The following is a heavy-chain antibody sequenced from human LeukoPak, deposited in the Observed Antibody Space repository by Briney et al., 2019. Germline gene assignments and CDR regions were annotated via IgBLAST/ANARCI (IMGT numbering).Heavy chain of an antibody. Sequence: GGSLRLSCAASGFTFSSYSMNWVRQAPGKGLEWVSYISSSSSTIYYADSVKGRFTISRDNAKNSLYLQMNSLRAEDTAVYYCARAGYSYGYYFDYWGQRTLVTVSS. CDR1: GFTFSSYS. CDR2: ISSSSSTI. D-gene: IGHD5-18*01. J-gene: IGHJ4*02. V-gene: IGHV3-48*01. CDR3: ARAGYSYGYYFDY.